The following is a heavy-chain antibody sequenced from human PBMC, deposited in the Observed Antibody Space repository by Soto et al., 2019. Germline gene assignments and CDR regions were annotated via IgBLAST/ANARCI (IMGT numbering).Heavy chain of an antibody. Sequence: QVQLVQSGAEVKKPGASVKVSCKASGYTFTSYGISWVRQAPGQGLEWMGWISAYNGNTNYAQKLQGTVTMTTDTSRSTAYMELRSLRSDNTAVYYCARGTPDDPEWGGFFDYWGQGTLVTVSS. D-gene: IGHD3-3*01. CDR3: ARGTPDDPEWGGFFDY. J-gene: IGHJ4*02. V-gene: IGHV1-18*01. CDR2: ISAYNGNT. CDR1: GYTFTSYG.